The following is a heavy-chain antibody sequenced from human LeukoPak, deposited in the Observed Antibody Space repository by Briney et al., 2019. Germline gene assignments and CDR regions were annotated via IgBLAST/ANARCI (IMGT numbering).Heavy chain of an antibody. Sequence: GGSLKLSCAASGFTFSGSAMHWVRQASGKGLEWVGRIRSKANSYATAYAASVKGRFTISRDDSKNTAYLQMNSLKTEDTAVYYCTRLREGTDYGDYGDWQDGFDPWGQGTLVTVSS. CDR1: GFTFSGSA. J-gene: IGHJ5*02. D-gene: IGHD4-17*01. V-gene: IGHV3-73*01. CDR3: TRLREGTDYGDYGDWQDGFDP. CDR2: IRSKANSYAT.